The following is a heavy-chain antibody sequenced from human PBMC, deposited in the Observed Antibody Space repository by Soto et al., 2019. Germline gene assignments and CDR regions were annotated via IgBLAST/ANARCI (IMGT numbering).Heavy chain of an antibody. CDR1: GASIRSGGYY. Sequence: QVQLQESGPGLVKPSQTLSLTCSVSGASIRSGGYYWSWIRQTPGKGLEWIGYIYYSGGTYFNPSIRSRVTMSVDTSENQFSLKLSSVTAADTAVYHCARGGPGDGYFDLWGRGTLVAVSS. CDR2: IYYSGGT. D-gene: IGHD3-10*01. CDR3: ARGGPGDGYFDL. V-gene: IGHV4-31*03. J-gene: IGHJ2*01.